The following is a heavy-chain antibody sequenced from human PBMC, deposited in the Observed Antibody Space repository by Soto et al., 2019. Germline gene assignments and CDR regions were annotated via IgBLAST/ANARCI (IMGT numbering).Heavy chain of an antibody. CDR3: ARNNVDIVARIRNSYYYYGMDV. J-gene: IGHJ6*02. CDR2: ISYDGSNK. V-gene: IGHV3-30-3*01. CDR1: GFTFSSYA. Sequence: GGSLRLSCAASGFTFSSYAMHWVRQAPGKGLEWVAVISYDGSNKYYADSVKGGFTVSRDNSKNTLYLQMNRLRTEDTAVDYCARNNVDIVARIRNSYYYYGMDVWGQGTTVTVSS. D-gene: IGHD5-12*01.